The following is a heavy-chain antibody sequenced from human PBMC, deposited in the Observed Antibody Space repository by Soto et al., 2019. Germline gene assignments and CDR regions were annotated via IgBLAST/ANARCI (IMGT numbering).Heavy chain of an antibody. D-gene: IGHD6-13*01. CDR2: INAGNGNT. J-gene: IGHJ5*02. CDR1: GYTFTSYA. CDR3: ARGSSWYSSNWFDP. V-gene: IGHV1-3*01. Sequence: ASVKVSCKSSGYTFTSYAMHCVRQAPGQRLEWMGWINAGNGNTKYSQKFQGRVTITRDTSASTAYMELSSLRSEDTAVYYCARGSSWYSSNWFDPWGQGTLVTVSS.